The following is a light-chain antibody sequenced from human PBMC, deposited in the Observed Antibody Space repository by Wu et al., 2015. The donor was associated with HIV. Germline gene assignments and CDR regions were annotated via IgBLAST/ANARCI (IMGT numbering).Light chain of an antibody. Sequence: EIALIQSPESLSLFPGERATLSCRASQSVDTYLGWYQQKPGQAPRLLIYNASSRATGIPPRFSGSGSGTDFTLNISSLEPGDSATYYCQQRSRWPPYTFGQGTKLEMK. V-gene: IGKV3-11*01. CDR2: NAS. CDR1: QSVDTY. CDR3: QQRSRWPPYT. J-gene: IGKJ2*01.